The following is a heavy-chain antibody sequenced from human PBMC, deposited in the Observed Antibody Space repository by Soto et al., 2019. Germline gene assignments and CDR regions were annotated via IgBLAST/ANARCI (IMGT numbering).Heavy chain of an antibody. J-gene: IGHJ5*02. CDR1: GGSISSYY. V-gene: IGHV4-59*01. Sequence: SETLSLTCTVSGGSISSYYWSWIRQPPGKGLEWIGYIYYSGSTNYNPSLKSRVTISVDTSKNQFSLKLSSVTAADTAVYYCARDRAPNLRRGWWFDPWGQGTLVTVSS. D-gene: IGHD5-12*01. CDR2: IYYSGST. CDR3: ARDRAPNLRRGWWFDP.